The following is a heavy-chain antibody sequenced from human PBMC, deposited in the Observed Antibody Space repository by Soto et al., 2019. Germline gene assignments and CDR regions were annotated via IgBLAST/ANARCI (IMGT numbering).Heavy chain of an antibody. V-gene: IGHV1-24*01. CDR1: GYTLTELS. D-gene: IGHD3-22*01. CDR2: FDPEDGET. CDR3: ATDLTMIVVVGAFDI. Sequence: RASVKVSCKVSGYTLTELSMHWVRQAPGKGLEWMGGFDPEDGETIYAQKFQGRVTMTEDTSTDTAYMELSSLRSEDTAVYYCATDLTMIVVVGAFDIWGQGTMVTVSS. J-gene: IGHJ3*02.